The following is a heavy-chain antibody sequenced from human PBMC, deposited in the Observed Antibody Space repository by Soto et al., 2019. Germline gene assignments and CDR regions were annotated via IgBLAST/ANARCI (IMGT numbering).Heavy chain of an antibody. CDR1: GGSISSGDYY. CDR2: IYYSGST. D-gene: IGHD3-10*01. Sequence: QVQLQESGPGLVKPSQTLSLTCTVSGGSISSGDYYWNWIRQPPGKGLEWIGYIYYSGSTYYNPSLTRRVSLSADTSTNQFSLKLSSVTAADTAVYYCARAGIFLWFGGVNWFDPWGQGTLVTVSS. CDR3: ARAGIFLWFGGVNWFDP. J-gene: IGHJ5*02. V-gene: IGHV4-30-4*01.